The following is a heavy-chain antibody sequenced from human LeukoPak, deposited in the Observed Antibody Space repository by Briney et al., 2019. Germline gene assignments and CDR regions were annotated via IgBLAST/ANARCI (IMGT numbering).Heavy chain of an antibody. D-gene: IGHD3-16*02. CDR2: ISYSGST. V-gene: IGHV4-59*01. Sequence: PSETLSLTCAVYGGFFSSYYWSWIRQPPGKGLEWVGYISYSGSTNYNPSLKSRVTISVDTSNNQSSLQLSSVTAADTAVYYCARAYYNYVWGSYRYAFDYWGQGTLVTVSS. CDR1: GGFFSSYY. J-gene: IGHJ4*02. CDR3: ARAYYNYVWGSYRYAFDY.